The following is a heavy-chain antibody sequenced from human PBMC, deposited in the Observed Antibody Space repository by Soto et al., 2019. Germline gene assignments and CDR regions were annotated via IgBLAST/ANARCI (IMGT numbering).Heavy chain of an antibody. D-gene: IGHD5-18*01. Sequence: EVQLLESGGGLVQPGGSLRLSCAASGFTFSSYAMSWVHQAPGKGLEWVSAISGSGGSTYYADSVKGRFTISRDNSKNTLYLQMNSLRAEDTAVYYCAVRSLVDTAMVLGFDYWGQGTLVTVSS. CDR1: GFTFSSYA. CDR3: AVRSLVDTAMVLGFDY. CDR2: ISGSGGST. J-gene: IGHJ4*02. V-gene: IGHV3-23*01.